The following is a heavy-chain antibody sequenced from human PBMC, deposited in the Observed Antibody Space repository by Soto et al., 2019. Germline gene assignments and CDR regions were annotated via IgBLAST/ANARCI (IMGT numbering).Heavy chain of an antibody. J-gene: IGHJ4*02. V-gene: IGHV3-21*01. D-gene: IGHD3-3*01. CDR1: GFTFSSYS. Sequence: GGSLRLSCAASGFTFSSYSMNWVRQAPGKGLEWVSSISSSSSYIYYADSVKGRFTISRDNAKNSLYLQMNSLRAEDTAVYYCARELGVTIFGVVTRKGIDYWGQGTLVTVSS. CDR3: ARELGVTIFGVVTRKGIDY. CDR2: ISSSSSYI.